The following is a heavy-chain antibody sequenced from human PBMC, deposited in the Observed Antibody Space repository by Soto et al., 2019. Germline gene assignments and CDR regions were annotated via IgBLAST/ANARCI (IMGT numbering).Heavy chain of an antibody. D-gene: IGHD3-22*01. CDR1: GGSISSYY. V-gene: IGHV4-59*01. CDR3: ARDRNYYDSSVYYLDY. Sequence: PSETLSLTCTVSGGSISSYYWSWIRQPPGKGLEWIGYIYYSGSTNYNPSLKSRVTISVDTSKNQFSLKLSSVTAADTAVYYCARDRNYYDSSVYYLDYWGQGTLVTVSS. CDR2: IYYSGST. J-gene: IGHJ4*02.